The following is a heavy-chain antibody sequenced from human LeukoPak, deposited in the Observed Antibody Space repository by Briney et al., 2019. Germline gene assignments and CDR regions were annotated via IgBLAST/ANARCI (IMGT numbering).Heavy chain of an antibody. CDR1: GFTFSSYA. CDR2: ISGSGGNT. D-gene: IGHD3-22*01. J-gene: IGHJ4*02. Sequence: GGSLSLSCVASGFTFSSYAMSWVRQAPGKGLEWVSAISGSGGNTYYADSVKGRFTISRDNSKNTLYLQMNSLRAEDTAVYYCAKGYYYDSSGYFDYWGQGTLVTVSS. V-gene: IGHV3-23*01. CDR3: AKGYYYDSSGYFDY.